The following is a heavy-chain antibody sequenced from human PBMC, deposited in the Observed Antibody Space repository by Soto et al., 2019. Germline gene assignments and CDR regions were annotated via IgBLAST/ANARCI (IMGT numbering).Heavy chain of an antibody. D-gene: IGHD2-21*02. Sequence: SETLSLTCSVSGGSISSYYWSWIRQPPGKGLEWIGYIYYSESTNYNPSLKSRVIISVDTSKNQFSLRLSSVTAADTAVYYCARDKTAYCGGDCNRYYYYGMDVWGQGTTVTVSS. J-gene: IGHJ6*02. V-gene: IGHV4-59*01. CDR2: IYYSEST. CDR1: GGSISSYY. CDR3: ARDKTAYCGGDCNRYYYYGMDV.